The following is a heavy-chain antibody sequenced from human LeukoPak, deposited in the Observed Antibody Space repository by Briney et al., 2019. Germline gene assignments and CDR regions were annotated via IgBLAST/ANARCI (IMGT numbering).Heavy chain of an antibody. D-gene: IGHD3-10*01. J-gene: IGHJ4*02. CDR2: VSYDGSDK. CDR1: GFTFSHYA. CDR3: AKSAFTMVRGVIIQDLLDY. Sequence: PGGSLRLSCAASGFTFSHYAMHWVRQAPAKGLGWVALVSYDGSDKHYADSVKGRFSISRDNSKNTLYLQIDSLTSEDTAVYYCAKSAFTMVRGVIIQDLLDYWGQGTLVTVSS. V-gene: IGHV3-30*18.